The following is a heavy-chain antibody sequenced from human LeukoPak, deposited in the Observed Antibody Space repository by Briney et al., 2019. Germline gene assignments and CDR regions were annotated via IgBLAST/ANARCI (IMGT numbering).Heavy chain of an antibody. CDR3: ARDWVYCSGGSCYGGFDY. J-gene: IGHJ4*02. Sequence: SQTLSLTCTVSGGSISSGDYYWSWIRQPPGKGLEWIGYIYYSGSTYYNPSLKSRVTISVDTSKNQFSMKLSSVTAADTAVYYCARDWVYCSGGSCYGGFDYWGQGTLVTVSS. CDR2: IYYSGST. CDR1: GGSISSGDYY. V-gene: IGHV4-30-4*01. D-gene: IGHD2-15*01.